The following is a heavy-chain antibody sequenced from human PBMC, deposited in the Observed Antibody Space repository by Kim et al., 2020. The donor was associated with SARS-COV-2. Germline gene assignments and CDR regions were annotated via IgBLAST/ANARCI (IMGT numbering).Heavy chain of an antibody. V-gene: IGHV4-4*02. Sequence: LKRRVTMSVDKSKNQFSLKLSSVTAADTAVYYCARVDSSGWYGTYYYGMDVWGQGTTVTVSS. D-gene: IGHD6-19*01. CDR3: ARVDSSGWYGTYYYGMDV. J-gene: IGHJ6*02.